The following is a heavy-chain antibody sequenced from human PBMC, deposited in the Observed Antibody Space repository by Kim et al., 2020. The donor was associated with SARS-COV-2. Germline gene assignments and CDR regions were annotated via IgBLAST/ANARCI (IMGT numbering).Heavy chain of an antibody. D-gene: IGHD3-10*01. Sequence: SLKVSCKASGGTFSSYTISWVRQAPGQGLEWMGRIIPILGIANYAQKFQGRVTITADKSTSTAYMELSSLRSEDTAVYYCARDRRDMLLWFGEYYYYGMYVWGQGTTVTVSS. CDR2: IIPILGIA. J-gene: IGHJ6*02. CDR1: GGTFSSYT. V-gene: IGHV1-69*04. CDR3: ARDRRDMLLWFGEYYYYGMYV.